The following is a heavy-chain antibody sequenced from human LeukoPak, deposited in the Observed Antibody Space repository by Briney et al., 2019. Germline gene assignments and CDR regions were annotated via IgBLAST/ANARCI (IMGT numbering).Heavy chain of an antibody. D-gene: IGHD1-26*01. V-gene: IGHV1-2*02. CDR1: GYSFTGYY. CDR2: INPNSGGT. Sequence: ALVKVSCKASGYSFTGYYMHWVRQAPGQGLEWMGWINPNSGGTNYAQKSQGRVTMTRDTSISTAYMELSRLRSDDTAVYYCARGGQWEPLPTNWFDPWGQGTLVTVSS. J-gene: IGHJ5*02. CDR3: ARGGQWEPLPTNWFDP.